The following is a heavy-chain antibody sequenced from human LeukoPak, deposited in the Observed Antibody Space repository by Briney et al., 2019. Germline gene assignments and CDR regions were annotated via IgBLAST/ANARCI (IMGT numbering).Heavy chain of an antibody. D-gene: IGHD3-16*01. J-gene: IGHJ4*02. V-gene: IGHV1-2*02. CDR2: INPNSGGT. CDR3: ARARTDYDYVWGSSHFDY. Sequence: ASVKVSCKASGYTFTGYYMHWVRQAPGQGLEWMGWINPNSGGTNYAQKFQGRVTMTRDTSISTAYMELSRLRSDDTAVYYCARARTDYDYVWGSSHFDYWGQGTLVTVSS. CDR1: GYTFTGYY.